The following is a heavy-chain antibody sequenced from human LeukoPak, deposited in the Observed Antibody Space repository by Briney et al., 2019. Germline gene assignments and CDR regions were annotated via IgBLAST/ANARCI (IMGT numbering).Heavy chain of an antibody. V-gene: IGHV1-46*01. CDR2: IYPRDGST. J-gene: IGHJ4*02. CDR3: ARDQEGFDY. CDR1: GYTFTNNY. Sequence: ASVKVSCKASGYTFTNNYLHWVRQAPGQGLEWMGMIYPRDGSTSYAQNFQGRVTVTRDTSTTTVHMELRGLRSEDTAVYYCARDQEGFDYWGQGTVVTVSP.